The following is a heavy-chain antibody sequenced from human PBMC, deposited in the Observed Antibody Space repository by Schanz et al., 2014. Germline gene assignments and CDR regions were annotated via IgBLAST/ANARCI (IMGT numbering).Heavy chain of an antibody. CDR3: ARAAGPVDY. D-gene: IGHD6-13*01. CDR1: GGSISSGGYT. J-gene: IGHJ4*02. CDR2: IYYSGST. Sequence: QVQLQESGPGLVKPSQTLSLTCAVSGGSISSGGYTWSWIRQPPGKGLEWIGYIYYSGSTYYNPSLKSRFPISVDPSKTQFSRMLAPVTAADTAVYYCARAAGPVDYWGQGTLVTVSS. V-gene: IGHV4-30-4*07.